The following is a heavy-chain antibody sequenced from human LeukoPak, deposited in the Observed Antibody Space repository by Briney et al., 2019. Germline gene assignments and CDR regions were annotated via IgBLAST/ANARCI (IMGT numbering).Heavy chain of an antibody. Sequence: QAGGSLRLSCAASGFTFSSYGMHWVRQAPGKGLEWVAVISYDGSNKYYADSVKGRFTISRDNSKNTLYLQMNSLRAEDTAVYYCASRRGSYGWEIWGQGTLVTVSS. CDR2: ISYDGSNK. CDR3: ASRRGSYGWEI. D-gene: IGHD1-26*01. V-gene: IGHV3-30*03. J-gene: IGHJ4*02. CDR1: GFTFSSYG.